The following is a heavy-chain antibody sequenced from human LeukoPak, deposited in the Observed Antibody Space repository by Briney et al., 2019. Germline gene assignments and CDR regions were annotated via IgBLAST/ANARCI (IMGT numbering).Heavy chain of an antibody. CDR1: GGSISSYY. Sequence: SETLSLTCTVSGGSISSYYWSWIRQPAGKGLEWIGRIYTSGSTNYNPSLKSRATMSVDTSKNQFSLKLSSVTAADTAVYYCARDGYSLFYYYMDVWGKGTTVTVSS. J-gene: IGHJ6*03. CDR2: IYTSGST. CDR3: ARDGYSLFYYYMDV. V-gene: IGHV4-4*07. D-gene: IGHD5-18*01.